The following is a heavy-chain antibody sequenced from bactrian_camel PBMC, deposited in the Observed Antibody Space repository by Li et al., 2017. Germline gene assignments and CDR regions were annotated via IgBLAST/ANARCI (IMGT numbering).Heavy chain of an antibody. CDR2: IDSSGLRT. D-gene: IGHD7*01. CDR3: ATDPLASYVGTGGHCYWSRTGTLY. Sequence: VQLVESGGGLVQPGESLTLSCAASGDSLSNFAMSWVRQGPGKGLEWVSRIDSSGLRTYYTDSVKGRFTISRDNAKNSLYLQMNNLKPEDTAMYYCATDPLASYVGTGGHCYWSRTGTLYWGQGTQVTVS. J-gene: IGHJ4*01. CDR1: GDSLSNFA. V-gene: IGHV3S35*01.